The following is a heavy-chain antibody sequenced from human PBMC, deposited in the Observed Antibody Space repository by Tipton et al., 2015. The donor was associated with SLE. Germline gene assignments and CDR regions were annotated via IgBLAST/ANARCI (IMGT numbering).Heavy chain of an antibody. CDR3: ARDGARWLPYYYYYMDV. V-gene: IGHV4-61*08. CDR1: SGSISSSGYS. CDR2: IYYSGST. D-gene: IGHD5-12*01. J-gene: IGHJ6*03. Sequence: TLSLTCAVSSGSISSSGYSWSWIRQPPGKGLEWIGYIYYSGSTNYNPSLKSRVTISVDTSKNQFSLKLSSVTAADTAVYYCARDGARWLPYYYYYMDVWGKGTTVTVSS.